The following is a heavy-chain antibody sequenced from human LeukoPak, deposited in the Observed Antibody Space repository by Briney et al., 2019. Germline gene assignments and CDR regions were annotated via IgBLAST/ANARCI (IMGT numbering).Heavy chain of an antibody. J-gene: IGHJ4*02. V-gene: IGHV4-59*01. Sequence: SETLSLTCTVSGGSISSYYWSWIRQPPGKGLEWIGYIYCSGSTNYNPSLKSRVTISVDTSKNQFSLKLSSVTAADTAVYYCAMYSSSSLGNVKNYWGQGTLVTVSS. CDR2: IYCSGST. CDR1: GGSISSYY. D-gene: IGHD6-6*01. CDR3: AMYSSSSLGNVKNY.